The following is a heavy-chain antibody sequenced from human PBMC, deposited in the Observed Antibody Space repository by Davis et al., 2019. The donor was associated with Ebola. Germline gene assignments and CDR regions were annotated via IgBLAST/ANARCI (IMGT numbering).Heavy chain of an antibody. J-gene: IGHJ5*02. D-gene: IGHD3-16*02. V-gene: IGHV4-39*07. Sequence: PSETLSLTCTVSGGSISSSSYYWSWIRQPPGKGLEWIGEINHSGSTNYNPSLKSRVTISVDTSKNQFSLKLSSVTAADTAVYYCARARQNYDYVWGSYRFRWFDPWGQGTLVTASS. CDR3: ARARQNYDYVWGSYRFRWFDP. CDR1: GGSISSSSYY. CDR2: INHSGST.